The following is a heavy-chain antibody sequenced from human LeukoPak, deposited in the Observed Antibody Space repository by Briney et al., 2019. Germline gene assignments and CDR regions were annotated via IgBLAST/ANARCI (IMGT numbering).Heavy chain of an antibody. CDR3: ETACHRYRAPDSSNIVFGY. V-gene: IGHV3-23*01. J-gene: IGHJ4*02. D-gene: IGHD4-11*01. CDR1: GFTLCSHV. Sequence: GGSLRLSCAASGFTLCSHVMRWVGQAPGKGLEWVSAISGSGGSTYYADSVKGRLTISRDNSKNTLYLQMNSLRAEDTAVYYAETACHRYRAPDSSNIVFGYWGQGTLVTVSS. CDR2: ISGSGGST.